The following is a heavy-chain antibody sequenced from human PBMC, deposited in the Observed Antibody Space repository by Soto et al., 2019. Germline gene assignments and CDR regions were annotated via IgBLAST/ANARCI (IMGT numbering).Heavy chain of an antibody. CDR1: GYTFSCSV. D-gene: IGHD4-17*01. CDR3: ASEIDATTATSLDY. CDR2: INADNGNT. V-gene: IGHV1-3*01. Sequence: QVQLVQSGAEVKKPGASVKVSCKASGYTFSCSVMHWVRQAPGQGLEWMGWINADNGNTKYSQKFHGRVTMTWDTSASTAYMELSSLRSEDTAIYYCASEIDATTATSLDYWGQGTLVTVSS. J-gene: IGHJ4*02.